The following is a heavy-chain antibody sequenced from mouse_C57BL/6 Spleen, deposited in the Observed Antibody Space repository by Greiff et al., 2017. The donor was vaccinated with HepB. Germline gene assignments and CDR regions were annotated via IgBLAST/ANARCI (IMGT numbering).Heavy chain of an antibody. V-gene: IGHV1-26*01. CDR1: GYTFTDYY. J-gene: IGHJ4*01. CDR3: ARLHYGNHHYAMDY. CDR2: INPNNGGT. D-gene: IGHD2-1*01. Sequence: EVQLQQSGPELVKPGASVKISCKASGYTFTDYYMNWVKQSHGKSLEWIGDINPNNGGTSYNQKFKGKATLTVDKSSSTAYMELHSLTSEDSAVYYCARLHYGNHHYAMDYWGQGTSVTVSS.